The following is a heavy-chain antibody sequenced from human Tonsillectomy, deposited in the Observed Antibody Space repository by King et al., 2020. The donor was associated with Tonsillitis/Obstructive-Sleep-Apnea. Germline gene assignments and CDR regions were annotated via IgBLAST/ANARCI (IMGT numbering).Heavy chain of an antibody. V-gene: IGHV3-23*04. CDR1: GFTFNNYA. CDR3: AKESGRYDYILGTYRDGNWFGP. D-gene: IGHD3-16*02. J-gene: IGHJ5*02. CDR2: ISGSGGST. Sequence: VQLVESGGGLVQPGGSLRLSCAASGFTFNNYAMSWVRQAPGKGLEWVSAISGSGGSTYYADSVKGRFTISRDNSKNTLYLQMNSLRAEDTAVYYCAKESGRYDYILGTYRDGNWFGPWGQGTLVTVSS.